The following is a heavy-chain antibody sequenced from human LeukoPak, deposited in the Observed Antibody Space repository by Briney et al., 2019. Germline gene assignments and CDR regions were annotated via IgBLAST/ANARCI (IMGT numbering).Heavy chain of an antibody. CDR3: ARAGYYYDSSGYHTDY. V-gene: IGHV1-8*01. D-gene: IGHD3-22*01. Sequence: ASVKVSCKASGYTFTSYDINWVRQATGQGPEWMGWMNPNSGNTGYAQKFQGRVTMTRDTSISTAYMELSRLRSDDTAVYYCARAGYYYDSSGYHTDYWGQGTLVTVSS. CDR2: MNPNSGNT. CDR1: GYTFTSYD. J-gene: IGHJ4*02.